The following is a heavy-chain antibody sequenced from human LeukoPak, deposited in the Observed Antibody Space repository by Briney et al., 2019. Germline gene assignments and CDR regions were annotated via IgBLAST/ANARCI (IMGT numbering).Heavy chain of an antibody. V-gene: IGHV4-39*07. Sequence: MSSETLSLTCTVSGGSISSSSYYWGWIRQPPGKGLEWIGSIYYSGSTYYNPSLKSRVTISVDTSKNQFSLKLSSVTAADTAVYYCARGLEELELLRYDYYYYYMDVWGKGTTVTVSS. CDR1: GGSISSSSYY. CDR3: ARGLEELELLRYDYYYYYMDV. J-gene: IGHJ6*03. D-gene: IGHD1-7*01. CDR2: IYYSGST.